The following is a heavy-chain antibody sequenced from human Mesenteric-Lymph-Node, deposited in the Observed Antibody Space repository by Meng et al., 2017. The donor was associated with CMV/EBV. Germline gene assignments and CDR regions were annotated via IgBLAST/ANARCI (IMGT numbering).Heavy chain of an antibody. CDR1: GFTFSSYW. CDR3: ARDQARAVVVPAAPDY. V-gene: IGHV3-74*01. CDR2: INSDGSST. D-gene: IGHD2-2*01. J-gene: IGHJ4*02. Sequence: GESLKISCAASGFTFSSYWMHWVRQAPGKGLVWVSRINSDGSSTSYADSVKGRFTISRDNAKNTLYLQMNSLRAEDTAVYYCARDQARAVVVPAAPDYWGQGTLVTVSS.